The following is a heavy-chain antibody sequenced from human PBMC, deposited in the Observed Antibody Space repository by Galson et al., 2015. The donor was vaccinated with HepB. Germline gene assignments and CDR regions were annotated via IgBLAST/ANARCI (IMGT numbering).Heavy chain of an antibody. CDR2: ISAYNGNT. Sequence: APGQGLGWMGWISAYNGNTNYAQKLQGRVTMTTDTSTSTAYMELRSLRSDDTAVYYCARDSRYYDSRARGYYYGMDVWGQGTTVTVSS. CDR3: ARDSRYYDSRARGYYYGMDV. D-gene: IGHD3-22*01. V-gene: IGHV1-18*01. J-gene: IGHJ6*02.